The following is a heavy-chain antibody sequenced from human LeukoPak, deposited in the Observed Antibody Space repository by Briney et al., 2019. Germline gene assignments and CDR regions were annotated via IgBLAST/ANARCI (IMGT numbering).Heavy chain of an antibody. CDR3: ATVLRNLWSLDH. CDR1: GFTFSSYA. J-gene: IGHJ4*02. V-gene: IGHV3-23*01. Sequence: PGGSLRLSCAASGFTFSSYARSWVRQAPGKGLEWVSAIGSSGDSTYYADSVKGRFTIARDNSKSTLYLQMNSPGAEDTAVYYCATVLRNLWSLDHWGQGTLVTVSS. CDR2: IGSSGDST. D-gene: IGHD4-17*01.